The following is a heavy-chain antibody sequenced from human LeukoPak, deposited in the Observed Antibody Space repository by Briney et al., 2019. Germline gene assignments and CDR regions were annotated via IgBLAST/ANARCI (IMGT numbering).Heavy chain of an antibody. CDR2: IYSGGST. CDR3: AREVAVAAHFDH. Sequence: TGGSLRLSCAASGFTVSSNYMSWVRQAPGKGLEWVSVIYSGGSTYYADSVKGRFTISRDNSKNTLYLQMNSLRAEDTAVYYCAREVAVAAHFDHWGQGTLVTVSS. CDR1: GFTVSSNY. D-gene: IGHD6-19*01. J-gene: IGHJ4*02. V-gene: IGHV3-53*01.